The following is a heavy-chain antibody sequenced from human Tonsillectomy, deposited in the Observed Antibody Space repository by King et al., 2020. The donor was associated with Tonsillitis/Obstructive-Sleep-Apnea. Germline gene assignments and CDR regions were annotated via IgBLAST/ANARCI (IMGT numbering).Heavy chain of an antibody. CDR1: GFTLNNAW. Sequence: VQLVESGGGLVKPGGSLRLSCAASGFTLNNAWMNWVRQAPGKGLEWVGRIRKNTDGGTTDYAAPVKDRFTISRDDSKNTLYLQMNSLKTEDTAVYYCTTGNYWGQGTLVTVSS. CDR3: TTGNY. V-gene: IGHV3-15*01. CDR2: IRKNTDGGTT. J-gene: IGHJ4*02.